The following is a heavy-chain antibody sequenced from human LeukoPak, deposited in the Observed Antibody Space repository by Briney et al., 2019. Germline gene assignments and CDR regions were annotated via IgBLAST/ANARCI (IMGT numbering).Heavy chain of an antibody. Sequence: PGGSLRLSCAASGFTFSSYGMHWVRQAPGKGLEWVAFIRFDGSNKYYADSVKGRFTISRDNSKNTLYLQMNSLRAEDTAVYYCAKGAEMVRGVIAYFDYWGQGTLVTVSS. CDR1: GFTFSSYG. V-gene: IGHV3-30*02. CDR2: IRFDGSNK. CDR3: AKGAEMVRGVIAYFDY. J-gene: IGHJ4*02. D-gene: IGHD3-10*01.